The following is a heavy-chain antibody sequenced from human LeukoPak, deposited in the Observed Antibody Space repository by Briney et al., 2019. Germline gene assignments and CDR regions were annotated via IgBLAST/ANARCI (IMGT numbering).Heavy chain of an antibody. CDR2: IYTSGST. CDR1: GGSISSGSYY. Sequence: PSETLSLTCTVSGGSISSGSYYWSWIRQPAGKELEWIGRIYTSGSTNYNPSLKSRVTISVDTSKNKFSLKLSSVTAADTAVYYCARVIMSSLYYYYMDVWGKGTTVTVSS. D-gene: IGHD3-3*01. V-gene: IGHV4-61*02. J-gene: IGHJ6*03. CDR3: ARVIMSSLYYYYMDV.